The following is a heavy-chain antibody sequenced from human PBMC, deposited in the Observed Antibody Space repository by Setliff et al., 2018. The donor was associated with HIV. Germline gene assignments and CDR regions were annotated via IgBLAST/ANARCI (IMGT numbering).Heavy chain of an antibody. Sequence: PGGSLRLSCAASGFTFSNYAMTWVRQAAGKGLEWVSSITNDAGSTYHADPVRGRFTVSRDNAKNSLYLQMNSLRVEDTAVYYCANVHRALADTYWGLGTLVTVSS. CDR3: ANVHRALADTY. CDR1: GFTFSNYA. CDR2: ITNDAGST. D-gene: IGHD6-19*01. V-gene: IGHV3-23*01. J-gene: IGHJ4*02.